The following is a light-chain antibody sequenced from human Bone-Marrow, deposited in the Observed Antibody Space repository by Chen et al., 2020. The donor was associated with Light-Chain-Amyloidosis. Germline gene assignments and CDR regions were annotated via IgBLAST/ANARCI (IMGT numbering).Light chain of an antibody. CDR1: DLPTKY. Sequence: SYELTQSPSVSASPGQTARRTCSGDDLPTKYAYWYQQKPGHAPVLVIHRDAERTSGISEPFSGSSSGTTATLTIRGVQAEDEADYHCQSADSSCTYEVIFGGGTKLTVL. CDR2: RDA. CDR3: QSADSSCTYEVI. J-gene: IGLJ2*01. V-gene: IGLV3-25*03.